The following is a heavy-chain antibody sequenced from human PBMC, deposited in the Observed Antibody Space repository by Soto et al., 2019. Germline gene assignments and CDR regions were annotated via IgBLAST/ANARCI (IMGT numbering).Heavy chain of an antibody. CDR2: IKADNTNT. CDR3: AREGGWYVDY. D-gene: IGHD6-19*01. J-gene: IGHJ4*02. Sequence: QVQLVQSGAAEKKPGASVKVSCKASGFTFSGYTIHWVRQAPGQRLEWMGWIKADNTNTKYSQKFQGRVTITRDTSASTVYMELSSLRSEDTAVYYCAREGGWYVDYWGQGTLVTVSS. V-gene: IGHV1-3*05. CDR1: GFTFSGYT.